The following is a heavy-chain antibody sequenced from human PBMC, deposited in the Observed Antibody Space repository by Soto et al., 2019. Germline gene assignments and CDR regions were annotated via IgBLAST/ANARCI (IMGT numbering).Heavy chain of an antibody. CDR2: ISYDGSNK. CDR3: AKDRRPNYYYGMDV. V-gene: IGHV3-30*18. J-gene: IGHJ6*02. D-gene: IGHD6-25*01. CDR1: GFTFRSYG. Sequence: QVQLVESGGGVVQPGRSLRLSCAASGFTFRSYGMHWVRQAPGKGLEWVAVISYDGSNKYYADSVKGRFTISRDNSKNTLYLQMNSLRAEDTAVYYCAKDRRPNYYYGMDVWGQGTTVTVSS.